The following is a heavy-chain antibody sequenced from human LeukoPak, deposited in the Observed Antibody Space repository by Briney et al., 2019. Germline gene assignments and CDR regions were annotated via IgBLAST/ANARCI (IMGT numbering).Heavy chain of an antibody. D-gene: IGHD5-18*01. CDR2: INPNSGGT. CDR3: RVILIQLWLEGGFDY. V-gene: IGHV1-2*02. J-gene: IGHJ4*02. CDR1: GYTFTGYY. Sequence: ASVKVSCKASGYTFTGYYMHWVRQAPGQGLEWMGWINPNSGGTNYAQKFQGRVTMTRDTSISTAYMELSRLRSDDTAVYYCRVILIQLWLEGGFDYWGQGTLVTVSS.